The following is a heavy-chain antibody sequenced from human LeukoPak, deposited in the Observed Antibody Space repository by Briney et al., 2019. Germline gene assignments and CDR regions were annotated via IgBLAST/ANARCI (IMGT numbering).Heavy chain of an antibody. V-gene: IGHV3-7*03. CDR1: GFTFSSYW. CDR3: AAAVGFGGDYGMDV. CDR2: IKHDGSEK. D-gene: IGHD3-10*01. J-gene: IGHJ6*04. Sequence: GGSLRLSCAASGFTFSSYWMSWVRQAPGKGLEWVANIKHDGSEKYYVDSVKGRFTISRDNAKNSLYLQMNSLRAEDTAVYYCAAAVGFGGDYGMDVWGKGTTVTVSS.